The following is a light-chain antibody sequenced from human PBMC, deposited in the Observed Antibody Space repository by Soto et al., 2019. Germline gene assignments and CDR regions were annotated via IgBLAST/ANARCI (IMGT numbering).Light chain of an antibody. J-gene: IGLJ3*02. Sequence: QPVLTQPPSVSGAPGQRVTISCTGSDSNIGAGSDVHWYQQLPGTAPKVLIYGNTFRPSGVPDRFSGSKSGTSASLAITGLQAEDEPVYYCQSYDSSLRVFGGGTKLTVL. CDR2: GNT. V-gene: IGLV1-40*01. CDR1: DSNIGAGSD. CDR3: QSYDSSLRV.